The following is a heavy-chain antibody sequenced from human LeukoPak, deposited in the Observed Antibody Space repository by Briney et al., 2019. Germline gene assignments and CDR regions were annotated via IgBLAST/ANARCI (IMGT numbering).Heavy chain of an antibody. CDR3: ARVSRGWAFDAFDI. Sequence: SETLSLTCTGSGGSISSYYWSWIRQPPGKGLEWIGYIYYSGSTNYHPSLKSRVTISVDTSKNQFSLKLSSVTAADTAVYYCARVSRGWAFDAFDIWGQGTMVTVSS. V-gene: IGHV4-59*01. J-gene: IGHJ3*02. CDR1: GGSISSYY. D-gene: IGHD6-19*01. CDR2: IYYSGST.